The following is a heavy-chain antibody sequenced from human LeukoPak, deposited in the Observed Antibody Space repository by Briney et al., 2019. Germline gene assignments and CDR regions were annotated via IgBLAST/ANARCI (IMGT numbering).Heavy chain of an antibody. CDR2: ISWNSGSI. CDR3: AKGGLYLYYYDSSFDY. V-gene: IGHV3-9*01. CDR1: GFTFDDYA. D-gene: IGHD3-22*01. Sequence: GGSLRLSCAASGFTFDDYAMHWVRQAPGKGLEWVSGISWNSGSIGYADSVKGRFTISRDNAKNSLYLQMNSLRAEDTALYYCAKGGLYLYYYDSSFDYWGQGTLVNVSS. J-gene: IGHJ4*02.